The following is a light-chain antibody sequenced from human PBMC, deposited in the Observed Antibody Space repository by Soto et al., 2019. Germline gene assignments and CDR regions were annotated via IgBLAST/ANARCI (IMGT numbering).Light chain of an antibody. Sequence: DIQMTQSPSTLSASVGDRVTITCRASQSISTWLAWYQQKPGKAPKLLIYKASNLEGGVPSRFSGSGSGTEFNITISSLQPDDLATYYCQQYNTYPLTFCGGTTVEIK. J-gene: IGKJ4*01. CDR2: KAS. CDR3: QQYNTYPLT. V-gene: IGKV1-5*03. CDR1: QSISTW.